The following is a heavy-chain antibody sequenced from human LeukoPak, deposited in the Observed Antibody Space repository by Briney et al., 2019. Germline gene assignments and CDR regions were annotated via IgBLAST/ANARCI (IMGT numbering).Heavy chain of an antibody. CDR3: AAPILHHTYFFDY. J-gene: IGHJ4*02. D-gene: IGHD3-3*01. V-gene: IGHV1-2*02. Sequence: GASVKVSCKAFGYTFTSNYMHWVRQAPGQGLEWMGWINPNSGGTKYAQKFQGRVTMTRDTSINTAYMELSSLRSDDTAVYYCAAPILHHTYFFDYWGQGTLVTVSS. CDR2: INPNSGGT. CDR1: GYTFTSNY.